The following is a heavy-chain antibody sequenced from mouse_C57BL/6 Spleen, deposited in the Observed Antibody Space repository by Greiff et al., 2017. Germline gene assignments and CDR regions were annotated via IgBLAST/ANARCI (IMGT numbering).Heavy chain of an antibody. V-gene: IGHV5-17*01. D-gene: IGHD3-3*01. Sequence: EVQLVESGGGLVKPGGSLKLSCAASGFTFSDYGMHWVRQAPEKGLEWVAYISSGSSTIYYADTVKGRFTISRDNAKNTLFLQMTSLRSEDTAMYYCAMWGTGCFDYWGQGTTLTVSS. J-gene: IGHJ2*01. CDR2: ISSGSSTI. CDR3: AMWGTGCFDY. CDR1: GFTFSDYG.